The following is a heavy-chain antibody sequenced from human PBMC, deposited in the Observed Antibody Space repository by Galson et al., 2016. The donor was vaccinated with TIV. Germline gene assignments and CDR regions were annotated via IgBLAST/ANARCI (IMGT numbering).Heavy chain of an antibody. Sequence: SVKVSCKASGYTLTRYYMHWVRQAPGQGLEWMGIIDPSGGPTTYAPKFQGRITITTDTSTSTVYMELVSLRSEDTAVYYCARRYYFDYWGQGTLVTVSS. V-gene: IGHV1-46*01. CDR1: GYTLTRYY. J-gene: IGHJ4*02. CDR3: ARRYYFDY. D-gene: IGHD3-16*02. CDR2: IDPSGGPT.